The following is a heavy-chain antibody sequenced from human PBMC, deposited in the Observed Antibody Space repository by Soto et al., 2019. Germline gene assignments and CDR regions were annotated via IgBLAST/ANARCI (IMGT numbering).Heavy chain of an antibody. CDR2: IYYSGST. Sequence: LSLTCTVSGGSISSYYWSWIRQPPGKGLEWIGYIYYSGSTNYNPSLKSRVTISVDTSKNQFSLKLSSVTAADTAVYYCAREPPGTRYYYYGMDVWGQGTTVTVSS. CDR1: GGSISSYY. CDR3: AREPPGTRYYYYGMDV. D-gene: IGHD3-10*01. V-gene: IGHV4-59*01. J-gene: IGHJ6*02.